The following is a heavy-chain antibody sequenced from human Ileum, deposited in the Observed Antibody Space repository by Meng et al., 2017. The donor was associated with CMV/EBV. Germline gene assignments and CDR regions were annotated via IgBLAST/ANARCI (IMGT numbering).Heavy chain of an antibody. CDR2: IYHTGST. D-gene: IGHD7-27*01. CDR3: VRDRWSNNDWGRELDWFDP. J-gene: IGHJ5*02. CDR1: GGSISSSNW. V-gene: IGHV4-4*02. Sequence: SETLSLTCAVSGGSISSSNWWSWVRQPPGKGLEWSGEIYHTGSTNYNPSLKSRVTISVDKSKNQFSLKLTSVTAADTVVYYCVRDRWSNNDWGRELDWFDPWGQATLVTVSS.